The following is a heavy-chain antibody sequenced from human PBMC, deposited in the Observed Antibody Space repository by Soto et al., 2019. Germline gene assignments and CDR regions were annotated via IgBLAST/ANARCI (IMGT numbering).Heavy chain of an antibody. D-gene: IGHD3-10*01. Sequence: SETLSLSCAVYGGSFSGYYWTWIRQPPGTGLEWIGDINHSGSTNYNPSLKSRVTISVDTSKNQFSLKLSSVTAADTAVYYCARELFGRSVWFDPWGQGTLVTVSS. V-gene: IGHV4-34*01. J-gene: IGHJ5*02. CDR3: ARELFGRSVWFDP. CDR2: INHSGST. CDR1: GGSFSGYY.